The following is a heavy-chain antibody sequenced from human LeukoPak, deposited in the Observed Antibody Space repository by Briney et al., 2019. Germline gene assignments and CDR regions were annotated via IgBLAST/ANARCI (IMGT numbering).Heavy chain of an antibody. CDR3: ARAYYSTSWYPY. V-gene: IGHV4-34*01. J-gene: IGHJ4*02. CDR2: INHSGST. D-gene: IGHD6-13*01. CDR1: GGSFSGYY. Sequence: SETLSLTCAVYGGSFSGYYWSWIRQPPGKGLEWIGEINHSGSTNYNPSLKSRVTISVDTSKNQFSPNLSSVTAADTAVYYCARAYYSTSWYPYWGQGTLVTVSS.